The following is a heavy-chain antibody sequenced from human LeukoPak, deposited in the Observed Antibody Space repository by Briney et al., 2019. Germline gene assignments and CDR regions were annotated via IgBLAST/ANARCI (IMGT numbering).Heavy chain of an antibody. Sequence: GGFLRLSCAASGFTVSSNYMSWVRQAPGKGLEWVGRIKSKTDGGTTDYAAPVKGRFTISRDDSKNTLYLQMNSLKTEDTAVYYCTSPGFFSNAFDIWGQGTMVTVSS. V-gene: IGHV3-15*01. CDR2: IKSKTDGGTT. D-gene: IGHD3-3*01. CDR1: GFTVSSNY. CDR3: TSPGFFSNAFDI. J-gene: IGHJ3*02.